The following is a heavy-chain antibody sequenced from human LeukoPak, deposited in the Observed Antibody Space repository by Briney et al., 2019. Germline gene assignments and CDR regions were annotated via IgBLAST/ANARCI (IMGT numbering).Heavy chain of an antibody. D-gene: IGHD3-22*01. Sequence: SETLSLTCNVSGVSMSRFYWSWIRQPPGQGLEWIGYVYSSGSTSYNPSLKNRVSMPIDTSKNQFSLKLTSVTAADTAVFYCARDFDSSGRIDYWGQGMLVTVSS. CDR3: ARDFDSSGRIDY. V-gene: IGHV4-59*01. J-gene: IGHJ4*02. CDR2: VYSSGST. CDR1: GVSMSRFY.